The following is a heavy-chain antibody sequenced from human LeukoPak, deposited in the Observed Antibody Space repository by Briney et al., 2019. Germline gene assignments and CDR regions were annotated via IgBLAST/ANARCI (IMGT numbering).Heavy chain of an antibody. V-gene: IGHV3-23*01. D-gene: IGHD5-18*01. CDR1: GFTFSSYW. CDR2: ISGSGSNT. Sequence: GGSLRLSCAASGFTFSSYWMNWVRQVPGKGLEWVSAISGSGSNTYYADSVKGRFTISRDNSKNMLYLQLNSLRAEDTAVYYCAKTRIGYTYLIDYWGQGTLVTVSS. J-gene: IGHJ4*02. CDR3: AKTRIGYTYLIDY.